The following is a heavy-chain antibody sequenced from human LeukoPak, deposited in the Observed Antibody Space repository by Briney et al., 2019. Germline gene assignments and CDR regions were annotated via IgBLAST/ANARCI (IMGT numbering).Heavy chain of an antibody. CDR2: IIPIFGTA. Sequence: SVKVSCKASGYTFTSYGISWVRQAPGQGLEWMGGIIPIFGTANYAQKFQGRVTITADESTSTAYMELSSLRSEDTAVYYCACSSSVNAAAGLGGLDPWGQGTLVTVSS. D-gene: IGHD6-13*01. CDR3: ACSSSVNAAAGLGGLDP. J-gene: IGHJ5*02. CDR1: GYTFTSYG. V-gene: IGHV1-69*13.